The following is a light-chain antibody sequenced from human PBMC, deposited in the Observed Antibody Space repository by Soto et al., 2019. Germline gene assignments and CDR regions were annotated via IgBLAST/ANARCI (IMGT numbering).Light chain of an antibody. V-gene: IGLV2-14*01. CDR2: EVS. Sequence: QSALTQPASVSGSPGQSITISCTGPSSDAGFYNYVSWYQQHPGKAPKLLTYEVSNRPSGVSNRFSGAKSGNTASLTISGLQPEDEADYYCTSYTSINTLVFGGGTQLTVL. J-gene: IGLJ2*01. CDR1: SSDAGFYNY. CDR3: TSYTSINTLV.